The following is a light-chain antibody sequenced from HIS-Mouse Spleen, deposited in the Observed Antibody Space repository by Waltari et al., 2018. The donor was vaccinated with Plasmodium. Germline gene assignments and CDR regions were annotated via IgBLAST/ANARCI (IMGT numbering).Light chain of an antibody. V-gene: IGLV1-44*01. CDR2: SNN. Sequence: QSVLTQPPSASGTPGPRVTISCSGSISSIGSNTVHWYQQLPGTAPTLLIYSNNQRPSGVPDRFSGSKSGTSASLAISGLQSEDEADYYCAAWDDSLNGVVFAGGTKLTVL. CDR1: ISSIGSNT. CDR3: AAWDDSLNGVV. J-gene: IGLJ2*01.